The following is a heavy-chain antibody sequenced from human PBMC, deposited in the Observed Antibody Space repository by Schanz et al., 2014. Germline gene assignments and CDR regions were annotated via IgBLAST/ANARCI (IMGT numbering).Heavy chain of an antibody. CDR2: ISGSSSTR. CDR3: ARDLPRTFLFDY. Sequence: EVQLVESGGGLVQPGGSLRLSCAASGFGFSSYSMNWVRQAPGKGLEWVSYISGSSSTRYYADSMKGRFTISRDNAKNSLYLQMDSLRAEDTAVYYCARDLPRTFLFDYWGQGTLVTVSS. V-gene: IGHV3-48*01. J-gene: IGHJ4*02. CDR1: GFGFSSYS.